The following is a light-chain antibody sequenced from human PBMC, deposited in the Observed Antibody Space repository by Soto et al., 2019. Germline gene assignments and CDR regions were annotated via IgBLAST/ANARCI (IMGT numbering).Light chain of an antibody. V-gene: IGKV3-11*01. CDR1: QSVTRD. CDR3: QQRST. J-gene: IGKJ5*01. Sequence: EIVLTPSPATLSLSPGERATLSCRASQSVTRDLAWYQQTPGQAPRLLIYDASNRATGIPARFSGSGSGTDFTLTISSLEPADFAVYYCQQRSTFGQGTRREIK. CDR2: DAS.